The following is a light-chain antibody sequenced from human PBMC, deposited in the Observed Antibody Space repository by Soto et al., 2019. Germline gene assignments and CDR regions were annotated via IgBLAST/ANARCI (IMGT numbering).Light chain of an antibody. CDR3: ATWDRSLSVAV. CDR2: DND. CDR1: SSNIGNNY. J-gene: IGLJ2*01. V-gene: IGLV1-51*01. Sequence: QSVLTQPPSVSAAPGQKVTISCSGSSSNIGNNYVFWYQQLPGTAPKLLIYDNDKRPSGIPDRFSGSKSGTSATLGITGLQTGDEADYYCATWDRSLSVAVFGGGTKLTVL.